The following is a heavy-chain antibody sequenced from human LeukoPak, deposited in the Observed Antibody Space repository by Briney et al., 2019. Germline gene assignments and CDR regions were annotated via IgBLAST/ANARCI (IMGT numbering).Heavy chain of an antibody. J-gene: IGHJ4*02. Sequence: HPGGSLRLSCAASGFTFSSYGMHWVRQAPGKGLEWVAVISYDGSNKYYADSVKGRFTISRDNSKNTLYLQINSLRAEDTAVYYCARDRDAYSSSWANDYWGQGTLVTVSS. CDR1: GFTFSSYG. D-gene: IGHD6-13*01. CDR2: ISYDGSNK. CDR3: ARDRDAYSSSWANDY. V-gene: IGHV3-30*03.